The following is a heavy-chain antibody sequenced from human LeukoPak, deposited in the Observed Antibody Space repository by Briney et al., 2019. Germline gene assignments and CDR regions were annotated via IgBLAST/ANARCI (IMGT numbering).Heavy chain of an antibody. Sequence: SETLSLTCAVYNGSLGGDYWSWTRQPPGKGLEWIGEINHSGYTNYNPSLESRVTISVDTSKNQFSLKLSSVTAADSAVYYCARGFGNVRGVTSGQGTLVTVSS. CDR2: INHSGYT. CDR1: NGSLGGDY. D-gene: IGHD3-10*01. V-gene: IGHV4-34*01. J-gene: IGHJ5*02. CDR3: ARGFGNVRGVT.